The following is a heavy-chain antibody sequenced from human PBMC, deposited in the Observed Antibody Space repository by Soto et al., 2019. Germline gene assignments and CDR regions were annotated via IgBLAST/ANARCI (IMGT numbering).Heavy chain of an antibody. D-gene: IGHD1-26*01. Sequence: ASVKVSCKASGYTFTSYGISWVRQAPGQGLEWMGWITAYNGNTNYAQKLQGRVTMTTDTSTSTAYMELRSLRSDDTAVYSCAANSGSYSRPRYWGKGTQVTVSS. V-gene: IGHV1-18*01. J-gene: IGHJ4*02. CDR1: GYTFTSYG. CDR2: ITAYNGNT. CDR3: AANSGSYSRPRY.